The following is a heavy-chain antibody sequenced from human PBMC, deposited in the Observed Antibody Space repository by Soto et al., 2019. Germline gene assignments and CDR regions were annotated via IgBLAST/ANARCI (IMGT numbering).Heavy chain of an antibody. V-gene: IGHV1-18*01. CDR2: ISAYNGNT. J-gene: IGHJ6*03. Sequence: ASVKVSCKASGYTFTSYGISWVRQAPGQGLEWMGWISAYNGNTNYAQKLQGRVTMTTDTSTSTAYMELRSLRSDDTAVYYCARGPDIVVVYPNEPLSPYYYYYMDVWGKGTTVTVSS. CDR1: GYTFTSYG. CDR3: ARGPDIVVVYPNEPLSPYYYYYMDV. D-gene: IGHD2-15*01.